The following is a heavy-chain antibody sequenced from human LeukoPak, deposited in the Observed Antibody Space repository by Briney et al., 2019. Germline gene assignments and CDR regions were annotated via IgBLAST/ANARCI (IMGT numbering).Heavy chain of an antibody. J-gene: IGHJ5*02. CDR2: IYYSGST. V-gene: IGHV4-39*01. CDR1: GGSISSSSYY. CDR3: ARRALLHGFDP. Sequence: SETLSLTCTVSGGSISSSSYYWGWIRQPPGKGLEWIGSIYYSGSTYYNPSLKSRVTISVDTSKNQFSLKLSSVAAADTAVYYCARRALLHGFDPWGQGTLVTVSS.